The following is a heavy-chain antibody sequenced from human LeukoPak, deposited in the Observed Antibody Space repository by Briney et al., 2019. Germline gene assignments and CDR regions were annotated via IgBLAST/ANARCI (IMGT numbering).Heavy chain of an antibody. CDR1: GFTFSSYS. D-gene: IGHD3-10*01. Sequence: GGSLRLSRAASGFTFSSYSMNWVRQAPGKGLEWVSSISSSSSYIYYADSVKGRFTISRDNAKNSLYLQMNSLRAEDTAVYYCARTVYGSGSYYNADYWGQGTLVTVSS. CDR2: ISSSSSYI. V-gene: IGHV3-21*01. CDR3: ARTVYGSGSYYNADY. J-gene: IGHJ4*02.